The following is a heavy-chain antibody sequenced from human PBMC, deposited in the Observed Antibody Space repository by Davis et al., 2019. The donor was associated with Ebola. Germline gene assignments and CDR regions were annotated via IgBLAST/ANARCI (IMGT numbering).Heavy chain of an antibody. CDR1: GDSVSSRNW. CDR3: ARDYYDSNGYLYYFDS. V-gene: IGHV4-4*02. J-gene: IGHJ4*02. Sequence: SETLSLTCAVSGDSVSSRNWWSWVRQSPGKGLEWIGEIYHGGITKYNPSLKSRVTMSVDMSKNQFSLRPTAVTAAATAMYYCARDYYDSNGYLYYFDSWGQGTLVTVSS. CDR2: IYHGGIT. D-gene: IGHD3-22*01.